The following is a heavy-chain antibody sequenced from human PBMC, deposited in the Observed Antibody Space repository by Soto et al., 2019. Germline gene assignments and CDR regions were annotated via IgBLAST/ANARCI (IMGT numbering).Heavy chain of an antibody. D-gene: IGHD2-8*01. CDR1: GYTFTSYG. CDR3: ARKTRDGIVLMVYAMGYYFDY. CDR2: ISAYNGNT. Sequence: GASVKVSCKASGYTFTSYGISWVRQAPGQGLEWMGWISAYNGNTNYAQKLQGRVTMTTDTSTSTAYMELRSLRFDDTAVYYCARKTRDGIVLMVYAMGYYFDYWGQGTLVTVSS. V-gene: IGHV1-18*01. J-gene: IGHJ4*02.